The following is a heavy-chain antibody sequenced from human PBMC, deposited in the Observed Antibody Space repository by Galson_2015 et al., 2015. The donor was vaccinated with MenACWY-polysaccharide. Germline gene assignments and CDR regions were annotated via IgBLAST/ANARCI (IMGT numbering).Heavy chain of an antibody. V-gene: IGHV3-33*01. CDR3: ARDRDWSTLRYMDV. CDR2: VWYDGSNQ. J-gene: IGHJ6*03. CDR1: GFTFRSHG. Sequence: SLRLSCAASGFTFRSHGMHWVRQAPGKGLEWVAVVWYDGSNQHCSDSVRGRFTVSKDNSKNTLYLQMNSLGAEDTAVYYCARDRDWSTLRYMDVWGTGTTVTVSS. D-gene: IGHD1-1*01.